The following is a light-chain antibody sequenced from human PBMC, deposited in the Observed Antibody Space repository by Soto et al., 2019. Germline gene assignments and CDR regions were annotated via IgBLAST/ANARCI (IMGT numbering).Light chain of an antibody. Sequence: DIQMTQSPSTLSASVGDRVTNTCRASQSISSWLAWYQQKPGKAPKLLIYDASSLESGVPSRFSGSGSGTEFTLTISSLQPDDFATYYCQQYNSYSRTFGQGTKLEIK. V-gene: IGKV1-5*01. CDR1: QSISSW. CDR3: QQYNSYSRT. CDR2: DAS. J-gene: IGKJ2*02.